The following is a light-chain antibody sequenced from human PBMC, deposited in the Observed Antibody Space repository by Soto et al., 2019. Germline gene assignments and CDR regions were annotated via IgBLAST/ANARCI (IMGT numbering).Light chain of an antibody. J-gene: IGLJ1*01. CDR2: EGS. Sequence: QSVLTQPASVSGSPGQSITISCTGTSGDVGSYNLVSWYQHHPGKAPKLMIYEGSKRPSGVSNRFSASKSGNTASLTISGLQAEDEADYYCCSYAGRTTYVFGAAKKVTV. CDR1: SGDVGSYNL. V-gene: IGLV2-23*01. CDR3: CSYAGRTTYV.